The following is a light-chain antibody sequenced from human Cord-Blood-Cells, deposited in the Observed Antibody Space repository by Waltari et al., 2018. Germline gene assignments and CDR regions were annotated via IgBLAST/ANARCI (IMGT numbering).Light chain of an antibody. J-gene: IGLJ2*01. CDR3: AAWDDSLNGVV. Sequence: QSVLTPPPSAPGTPGQRVTTSCSGRSSNTGSSTVTWYQQLPGPAPKLLIYSNNQRPSGVPDRFSGSKSGTSASLAISGLQSEDEADYYCAAWDDSLNGVVFGGGTKLTVL. CDR1: SSNTGSST. CDR2: SNN. V-gene: IGLV1-44*01.